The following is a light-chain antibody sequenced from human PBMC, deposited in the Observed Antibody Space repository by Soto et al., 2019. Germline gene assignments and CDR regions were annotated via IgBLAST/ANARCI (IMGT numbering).Light chain of an antibody. CDR1: QSFSSSY. V-gene: IGKV3-20*01. J-gene: IGKJ1*01. Sequence: EIVLTQSPGTLSLSPGERATLSCRASQSFSSSYLAWYQQKPGQAPRLLIYGASSRATGIPDRFSVSGSGTEFTLTISRLEPEDFAVYYCQQYGNSPWTFGQGTKVEIK. CDR2: GAS. CDR3: QQYGNSPWT.